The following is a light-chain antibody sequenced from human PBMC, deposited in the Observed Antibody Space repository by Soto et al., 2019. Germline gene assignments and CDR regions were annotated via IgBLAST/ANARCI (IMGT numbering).Light chain of an antibody. CDR1: RSNIAGSA. CDR2: SDS. V-gene: IGLV1-44*01. CDR3: AVWDDSLNRPV. J-gene: IGLJ2*01. Sequence: QSVLTQPPSASGTPGQRVTISCSGSRSNIAGSAVNWYRQLPGTAPTLLIFSDSQRPSGVPDRFSASKYGTSASLAISGLQADDEAHYHCAVWDDSLNRPVFGGGTQLTVL.